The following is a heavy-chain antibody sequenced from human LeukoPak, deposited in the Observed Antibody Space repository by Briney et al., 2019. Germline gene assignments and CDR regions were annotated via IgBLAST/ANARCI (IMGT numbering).Heavy chain of an antibody. D-gene: IGHD5-12*01. CDR3: ARGVATNRYYFDY. Sequence: ASVKVSCKASGYTFTSYAMHWARRAPGQRLEWMGWINAGNGNTKYSQKFQGRVTITRDTSASTAYMELSSLRSEDTAVYSCARGVATNRYYFDYWGQGTLVTVSS. J-gene: IGHJ4*02. V-gene: IGHV1-3*01. CDR2: INAGNGNT. CDR1: GYTFTSYA.